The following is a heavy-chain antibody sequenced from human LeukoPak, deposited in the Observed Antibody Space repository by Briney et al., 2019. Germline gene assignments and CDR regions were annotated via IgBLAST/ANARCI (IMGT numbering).Heavy chain of an antibody. CDR3: ANPYI. CDR2: ITSSSGNI. CDR1: GFTFCSYS. D-gene: IGHD1-14*01. V-gene: IGHV3-21*01. J-gene: IGHJ3*02. Sequence: GSLRLSCLASGFTFCSYSMNWGRRAPGKGLEWVSSITSSSGNIYYADSVKGRFTISRDNAKNSLYLQMNSLRAEDTAVCYCANPYIWGQGTMVTVSS.